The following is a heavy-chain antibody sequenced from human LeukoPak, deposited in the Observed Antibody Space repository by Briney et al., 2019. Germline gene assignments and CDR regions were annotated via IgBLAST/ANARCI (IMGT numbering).Heavy chain of an antibody. CDR2: IIPILGIA. CDR3: ASTLTRGVVGAAYYYYGMDV. Sequence: SVKVSCKASGGTFSSYAISWVRQAPGQGLEWMGRIIPILGIANYAQKFQGRVTITADKSTSTAYMELSSLRSEDTAVYYCASTLTRGVVGAAYYYYGMDVWGQGTTVTVSS. CDR1: GGTFSSYA. V-gene: IGHV1-69*04. D-gene: IGHD1-26*01. J-gene: IGHJ6*02.